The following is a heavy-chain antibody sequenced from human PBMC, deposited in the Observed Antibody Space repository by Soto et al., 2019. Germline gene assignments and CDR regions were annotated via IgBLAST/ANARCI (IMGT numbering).Heavy chain of an antibody. V-gene: IGHV3-53*01. CDR1: GFTVSSYY. J-gene: IGHJ4*02. CDR2: IYSSGNI. CDR3: ARGGQDLLRFCFDY. D-gene: IGHD3-3*01. Sequence: EVQLVESGGGLIQPGKSLRLSCAVSGFTVSSYYMGWVRQAPGKGLEWVSGIYSSGNIYYTDSVKGRFTISRDNSKNTLYLQMNSLRAEDTAVYYCARGGQDLLRFCFDYWGQGTLVTVSS.